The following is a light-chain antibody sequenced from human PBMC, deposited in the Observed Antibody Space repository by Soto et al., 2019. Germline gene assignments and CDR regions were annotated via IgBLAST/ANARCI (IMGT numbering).Light chain of an antibody. Sequence: ALTQPASVSGSPGQSITISCTGTSSDVGGYNYVSWYQQHPGKAPKLMIYEVSNRPSGVSNRFSGSKSGNTASLTISGLQAEDGADYYCSSYTSSSPYVFGTGTKV. V-gene: IGLV2-14*01. CDR2: EVS. CDR1: SSDVGGYNY. CDR3: SSYTSSSPYV. J-gene: IGLJ1*01.